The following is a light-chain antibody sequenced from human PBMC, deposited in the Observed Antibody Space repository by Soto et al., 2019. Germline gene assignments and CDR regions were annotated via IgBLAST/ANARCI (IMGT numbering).Light chain of an antibody. CDR2: EGS. J-gene: IGLJ1*01. V-gene: IGLV2-23*01. Sequence: QSVLTQPASVSGSPGQSITISCTGTSGDVGSYNLVSWYQQHPGKGPKLMIYEGSKRPSGVSTRFSGSKSGNTASLTISDLTAEDEADYYCCSYAAERIYVFGIGTKLTVL. CDR3: CSYAAERIYV. CDR1: SGDVGSYNL.